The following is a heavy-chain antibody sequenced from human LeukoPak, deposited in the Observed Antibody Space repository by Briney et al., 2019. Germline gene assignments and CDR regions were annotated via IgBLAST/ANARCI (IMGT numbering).Heavy chain of an antibody. J-gene: IGHJ4*02. V-gene: IGHV3-20*04. CDR1: GFTFDDYG. Sequence: PGGSLRLSCAASGFTFDDYGMSWVRQAPGKGLEWVSGINWNGGSTGYADSVKGRFTISRDNAKNSLYLQMNSLRAEDTALYYCPRDFNSGYGSGCYYNPYYFDSWGQGTLVTVSP. CDR2: INWNGGST. CDR3: PRDFNSGYGSGCYYNPYYFDS. D-gene: IGHD3-10*01.